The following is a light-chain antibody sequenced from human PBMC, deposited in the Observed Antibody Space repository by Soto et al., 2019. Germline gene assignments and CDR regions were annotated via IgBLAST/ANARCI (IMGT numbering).Light chain of an antibody. Sequence: DIQMTQSPSTLSASVGDRVTITCRASQSISSWLAWYQQKPGKAPKLLIYKASTLQSGVRSRFSGSGSGTEFTLAISSLQTDDSATYYCQQYNDNWTFGQGTKVE. CDR2: KAS. CDR1: QSISSW. J-gene: IGKJ1*01. CDR3: QQYNDNWT. V-gene: IGKV1-5*03.